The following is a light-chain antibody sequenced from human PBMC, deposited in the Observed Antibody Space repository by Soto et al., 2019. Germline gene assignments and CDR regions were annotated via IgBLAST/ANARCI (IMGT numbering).Light chain of an antibody. Sequence: IVLTQSPDTLSVSPGERVTLSCRASQSVRSNLAWYQQKPGQAPRLXIYDASSRETGIPDRFSGGGSGTEFTLTISRLEPEDFAVYYCQQFSSYTLTFGGGTKVDIK. CDR1: QSVRSN. V-gene: IGKV3-20*01. CDR3: QQFSSYTLT. J-gene: IGKJ4*01. CDR2: DAS.